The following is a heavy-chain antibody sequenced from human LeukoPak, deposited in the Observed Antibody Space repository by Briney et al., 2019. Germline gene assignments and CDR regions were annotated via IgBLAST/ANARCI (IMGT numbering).Heavy chain of an antibody. J-gene: IGHJ6*03. D-gene: IGHD6-13*01. Sequence: PSETLSLTCTVSGASISNYYWTWIRQPPGKGLEWIGYIYYSGSTNYRPSLKSRVTISVDTSKDQVSLRLRSVTAADTAVYYCARHIAAAGTYYYYYMDVWGKGTTVTVSS. CDR1: GASISNYY. CDR3: ARHIAAAGTYYYYYMDV. V-gene: IGHV4-59*01. CDR2: IYYSGST.